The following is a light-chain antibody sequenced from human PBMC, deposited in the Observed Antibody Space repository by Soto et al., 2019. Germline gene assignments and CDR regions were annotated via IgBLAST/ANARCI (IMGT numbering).Light chain of an antibody. CDR1: QSVSNNF. V-gene: IGKV3-20*01. J-gene: IGKJ1*01. CDR2: GPS. Sequence: EIVMTQSPGTLSLSPGERATLSCRASQSVSNNFLAWYQPTPGQAPRLLFSGPSTRATGIPDSFSSSGSGTDSPLTISMLEPEDFAVYYCQQYRTPPRTFGQGTKVDIK. CDR3: QQYRTPPRT.